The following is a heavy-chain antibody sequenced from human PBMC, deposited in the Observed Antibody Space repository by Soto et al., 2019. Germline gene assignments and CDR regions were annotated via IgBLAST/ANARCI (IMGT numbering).Heavy chain of an antibody. CDR3: ARGINTYYYGSGSYYESGDPRTYYYYYMDV. V-gene: IGHV1-2*02. J-gene: IGHJ6*03. D-gene: IGHD3-10*01. CDR1: GYTFTGYY. Sequence: ASVKVSCKASGYTFTGYYMHWVRQAPGQGLEWMGWINPNSGGTNYAQKFQGGVTMTRDTSISTAYMELSRLRSDDTAVYYFARGINTYYYGSGSYYESGDPRTYYYYYMDVWGKGTTVTVSS. CDR2: INPNSGGT.